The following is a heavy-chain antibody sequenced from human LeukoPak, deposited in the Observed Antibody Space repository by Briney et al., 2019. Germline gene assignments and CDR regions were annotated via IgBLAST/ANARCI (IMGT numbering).Heavy chain of an antibody. CDR1: GFTFSSYW. V-gene: IGHV3-7*01. CDR3: ARDFRDDILTGYYDRLRY. Sequence: GGSLRLSCAASGFTFSSYWMSWVRQAPGKGLEWVANIKQDGSGKYYVDSVKGRFTISRDNAKNSLYLQMNSLRAEDTAVYYCARDFRDDILTGYYDRLRYWGQGTLVTVSS. D-gene: IGHD3-9*01. J-gene: IGHJ4*02. CDR2: IKQDGSGK.